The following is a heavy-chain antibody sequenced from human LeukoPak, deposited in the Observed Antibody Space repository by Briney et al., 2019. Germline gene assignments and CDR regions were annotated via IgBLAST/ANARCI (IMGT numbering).Heavy chain of an antibody. CDR1: GGSFSGYY. D-gene: IGHD6-6*01. Sequence: SETLSLTCAVYGGSFSGYYWSWIRQPPGKGLEWIGEINHSGSTNYNPSLKNRVTISVDTSKNQFSLKLSSVTAADTAVYYCARSAIAARPYYYYGMDVWGQGTTVTVSS. CDR3: ARSAIAARPYYYYGMDV. CDR2: INHSGST. V-gene: IGHV4-34*01. J-gene: IGHJ6*02.